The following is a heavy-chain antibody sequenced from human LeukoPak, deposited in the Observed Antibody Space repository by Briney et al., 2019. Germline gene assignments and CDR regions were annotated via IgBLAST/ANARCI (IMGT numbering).Heavy chain of an antibody. D-gene: IGHD4-11*01. CDR3: ARRLPYYYYYMDV. CDR1: GGSISSYY. J-gene: IGHJ6*03. Sequence: SETLSLTCTVSGGSISSYYWCWIQQPPGKGLEWIGYIYYSGSTNYNPSLKGRVTISVDTSKHQFSLKLSSVIAADTAVYYCARRLPYYYYYMDVWGTGTTVTVSS. V-gene: IGHV4-59*01. CDR2: IYYSGST.